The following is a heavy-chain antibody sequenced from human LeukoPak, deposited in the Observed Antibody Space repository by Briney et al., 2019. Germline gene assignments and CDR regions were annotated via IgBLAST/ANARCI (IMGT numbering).Heavy chain of an antibody. V-gene: IGHV6-1*01. CDR2: TYYRPKWYN. CDR3: ARVNIAAAGTSYYMDV. D-gene: IGHD6-13*01. CDR1: GDSVSSNSAA. J-gene: IGHJ6*03. Sequence: SQTLSLTCAISGDSVSSNSAAWNWIRQSPSRGLEWLGRTYYRPKWYNDYAVSVKSRITINPDTSKNQFSLQLNSVTPEDTAVYYCARVNIAAAGTSYYMDVWGKGTTVTVSS.